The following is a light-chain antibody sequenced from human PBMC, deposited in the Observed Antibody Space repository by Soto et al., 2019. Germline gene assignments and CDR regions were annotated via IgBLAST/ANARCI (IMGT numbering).Light chain of an antibody. J-gene: IGKJ1*01. V-gene: IGKV3-15*01. CDR2: GAS. Sequence: EIVMTQSPATLSVSPGERATLSCRASQSVSSRLAWYQQKPGQAPRLLIYGASTRATGIPARFSGSGSGTEFTLNISSLQSEDFAVYYCQQYNSWPPATFGQGTKLEIK. CDR3: QQYNSWPPAT. CDR1: QSVSSR.